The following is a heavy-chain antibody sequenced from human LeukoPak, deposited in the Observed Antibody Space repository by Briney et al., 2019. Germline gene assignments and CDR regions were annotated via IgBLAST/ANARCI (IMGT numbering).Heavy chain of an antibody. CDR1: GYTFNSYG. V-gene: IGHV1-18*01. D-gene: IGHD3-3*01. J-gene: IGHJ4*02. CDR2: ISAYNGNT. Sequence: ASVKVSCEASGYTFNSYGISWVRQAPGQGLEWMGWISAYNGNTNYAQKLQGRVTMTTDTSTSTAYMELRSLRSDDTAVYYCARVHVFRFLETPATLDYWGQGTLVTVSS. CDR3: ARVHVFRFLETPATLDY.